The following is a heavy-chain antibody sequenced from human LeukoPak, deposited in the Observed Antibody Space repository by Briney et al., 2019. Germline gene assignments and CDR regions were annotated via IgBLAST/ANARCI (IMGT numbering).Heavy chain of an antibody. CDR1: GFTFSSYS. CDR3: ARDSLDYYDSSPYRFDP. V-gene: IGHV3-21*01. Sequence: NPGGSLRLSCAASGFTFSSYSMNWVRQAPGKGLEWVSSISSSSSYIYYADSVKGRFTISRDNAKNSLYLQMNSLRAEDTAVYYCARDSLDYYDSSPYRFDPWGQGTLVTVSS. J-gene: IGHJ5*02. D-gene: IGHD3-22*01. CDR2: ISSSSSYI.